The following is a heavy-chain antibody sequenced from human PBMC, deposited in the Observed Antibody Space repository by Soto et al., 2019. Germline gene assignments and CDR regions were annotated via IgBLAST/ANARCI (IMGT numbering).Heavy chain of an antibody. D-gene: IGHD2-15*01. J-gene: IGHJ5*02. Sequence: SETLSLTCTVSGGSISSGDYYWSWIRQPPGKGLEWIGYIYYSGSTYYNPSLKSRVTISVDTSKNQFSLKLSSVAAADTAVYYCASSTPNCSGGSCYSPSNNWFDPWGQGTLVTVSS. CDR2: IYYSGST. CDR3: ASSTPNCSGGSCYSPSNNWFDP. CDR1: GGSISSGDYY. V-gene: IGHV4-30-4*01.